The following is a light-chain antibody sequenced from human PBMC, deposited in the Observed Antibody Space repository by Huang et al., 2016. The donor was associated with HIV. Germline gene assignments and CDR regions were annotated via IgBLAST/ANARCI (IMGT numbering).Light chain of an antibody. CDR2: WAS. Sequence: DIVMTQSPDSLAVSLGERATINCKSSQSVLYSSNNKNYLAGYQQKPGQPPKLLVSWASSRESGVPDRFSASGSGTDFTLTISSLQAEDAAVYFCQQYYNTSYTFGQGTKLEIK. V-gene: IGKV4-1*01. CDR3: QQYYNTSYT. J-gene: IGKJ2*01. CDR1: QSVLYSSNNKNY.